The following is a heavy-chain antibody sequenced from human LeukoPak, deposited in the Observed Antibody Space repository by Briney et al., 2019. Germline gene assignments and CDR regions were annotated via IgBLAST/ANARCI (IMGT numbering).Heavy chain of an antibody. CDR2: IYYSGST. CDR1: GGSISSSSYY. D-gene: IGHD2-15*01. V-gene: IGHV4-39*07. J-gene: IGHJ5*02. CDR3: ARARDIVVVVAVGWFDP. Sequence: SETLSLTCTVSGGSISSSSYYWGWIRQPPGKGLKWIGSIYYSGSTYYNPSLKSRVTISVDTSKNQFSLKLSSVTAADTAVYYCARARDIVVVVAVGWFDPWGQGTLVTVSS.